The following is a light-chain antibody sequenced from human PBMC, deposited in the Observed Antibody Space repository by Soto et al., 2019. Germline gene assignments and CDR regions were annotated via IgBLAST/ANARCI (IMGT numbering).Light chain of an antibody. J-gene: IGKJ4*01. Sequence: EIVLTQSPAALSLSPGGRATLSCRVSQSINIYLAWYQQKLGQAPRLLIYDASIMATGIPARFSGSGSGTDFTLTISSLEPDDFGFYYCQQHYSWPLTFGGGTKVEIK. CDR1: QSINIY. V-gene: IGKV3-11*01. CDR2: DAS. CDR3: QQHYSWPLT.